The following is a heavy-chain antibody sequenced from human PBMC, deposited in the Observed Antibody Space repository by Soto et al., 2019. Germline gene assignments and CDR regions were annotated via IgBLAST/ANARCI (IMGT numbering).Heavy chain of an antibody. Sequence: SGPTLVNPTQTLTLTCTFSGFSLSTSGVGVGWIRQPPGKALEWLALIYWDDDKRYSPSLKSRLTITKDTSKNQVVLKMTNMDPVDTATYYCAQTQRIGYSYGWSWFDPWGQGTLVTVSS. J-gene: IGHJ5*02. CDR1: GFSLSTSGVG. CDR2: IYWDDDK. D-gene: IGHD5-18*01. V-gene: IGHV2-5*02. CDR3: AQTQRIGYSYGWSWFDP.